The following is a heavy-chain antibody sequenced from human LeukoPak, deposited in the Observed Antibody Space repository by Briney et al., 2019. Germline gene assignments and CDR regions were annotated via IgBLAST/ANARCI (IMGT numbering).Heavy chain of an antibody. D-gene: IGHD6-19*01. CDR2: ISACNGNT. Sequence: ASVKVSCKASGYTFTSYGISWVRQAPGQGLEWMGWISACNGNTNYAQKLQGRVTMTRDTSTSTVYMELSSLRSEDTAVYYCARDSSPNSSGWYGGWFDPWGQGTLVTVSS. CDR3: ARDSSPNSSGWYGGWFDP. V-gene: IGHV1-18*01. J-gene: IGHJ5*02. CDR1: GYTFTSYG.